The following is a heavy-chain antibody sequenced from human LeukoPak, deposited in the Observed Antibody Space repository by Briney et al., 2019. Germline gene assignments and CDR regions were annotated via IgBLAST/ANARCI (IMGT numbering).Heavy chain of an antibody. J-gene: IGHJ4*02. V-gene: IGHV3-21*01. CDR3: ARDVLDY. CDR2: ISSSGNYI. CDR1: GFTFSSFG. Sequence: GGSLRLSCAVSGFTFSSFGMNWVRQAPGKGLEWVSSISSSGNYIYYADSVKGRFTISRDNAKNSLYLHMNSLRAEDTAVYYCARDVLDYWGQGTLVTVSS.